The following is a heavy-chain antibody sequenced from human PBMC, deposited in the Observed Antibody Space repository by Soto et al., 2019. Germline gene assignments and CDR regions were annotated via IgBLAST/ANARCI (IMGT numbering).Heavy chain of an antibody. Sequence: KPSETLSLTCAVYGGSFSGYYWSWIRQPPGKGLEWIGEINHSGSTNYNPSLKSRVTISVDTSKNQFSLKLSSVTAADTAVYYCARLVGANVIYYYYYGMDVWGQGTTVTVSS. J-gene: IGHJ6*02. CDR1: GGSFSGYY. CDR3: ARLVGANVIYYYYYGMDV. CDR2: INHSGST. D-gene: IGHD1-26*01. V-gene: IGHV4-34*01.